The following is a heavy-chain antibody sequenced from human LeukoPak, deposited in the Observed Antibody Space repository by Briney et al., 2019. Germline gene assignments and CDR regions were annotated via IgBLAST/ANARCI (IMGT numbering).Heavy chain of an antibody. CDR3: AKRGVVIRVILVGFHKEAYYFDS. D-gene: IGHD3-22*01. J-gene: IGHJ4*02. CDR1: GITLSNYG. CDR2: ISGSGGRT. V-gene: IGHV3-23*01. Sequence: GGSLRLSCAVSGITLSNYGMSWVRQAPGKGLEWVAGISGSGGRTNYADSVKGRFTISRDNPKNTLYLQMNSLRAEDTAVYFCAKRGVVIRVILVGFHKEAYYFDSWGQGALVTLSS.